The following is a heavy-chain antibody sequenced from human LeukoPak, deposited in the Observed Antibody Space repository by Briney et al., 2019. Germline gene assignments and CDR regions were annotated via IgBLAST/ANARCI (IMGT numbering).Heavy chain of an antibody. V-gene: IGHV1-8*03. CDR3: ARGVAAVGRSFNP. D-gene: IGHD6-13*01. CDR1: GYTFTNYD. J-gene: IGHJ5*02. Sequence: ASVKVSCKATGYTFTNYDINWVRQATGQGLEWMGWMNPNSGNTGYAQKFQGRVTITRNTSISTAYMELSSLRSEDTAVYYCARGVAAVGRSFNPWGQGTLVTVSS. CDR2: MNPNSGNT.